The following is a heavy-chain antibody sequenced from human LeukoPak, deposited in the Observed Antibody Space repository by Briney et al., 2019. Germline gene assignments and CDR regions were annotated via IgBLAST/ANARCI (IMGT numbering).Heavy chain of an antibody. Sequence: SETLSLTCAVYGGSFSGYYWSWIRQPPGKGLEWIGEINHSGSTNYNPSLKSRVTISVDTSKNQFSLKLSSVTAADMAVYYCARAAIYYRYFDYWGQGTLVTVSS. CDR3: ARAAIYYRYFDY. J-gene: IGHJ4*02. CDR2: INHSGST. D-gene: IGHD3-22*01. CDR1: GGSFSGYY. V-gene: IGHV4-34*01.